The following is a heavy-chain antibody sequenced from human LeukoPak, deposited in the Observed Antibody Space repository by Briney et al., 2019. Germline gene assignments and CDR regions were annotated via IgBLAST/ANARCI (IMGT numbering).Heavy chain of an antibody. Sequence: ASVTVSCKASGYTFTSYDINWVRQATGQGLEWMGWMNPNSGNTGYAQKFQGRVTMTRNTSISTAYMELSSLRSEDTAVYYCAKLVVPAAIRLSSPRLSMGMDVWGQGTTVTVSS. J-gene: IGHJ6*02. D-gene: IGHD2-2*02. V-gene: IGHV1-8*01. CDR3: AKLVVPAAIRLSSPRLSMGMDV. CDR1: GYTFTSYD. CDR2: MNPNSGNT.